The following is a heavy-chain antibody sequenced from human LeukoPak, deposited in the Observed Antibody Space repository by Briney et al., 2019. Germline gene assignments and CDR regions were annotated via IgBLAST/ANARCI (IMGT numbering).Heavy chain of an antibody. D-gene: IGHD3/OR15-3a*01. CDR3: AKTPVPRPGDWWYFDL. V-gene: IGHV3-23*01. J-gene: IGHJ2*01. Sequence: GGSLRLSCAASGFTFRNYALTWVRQAPGKGLEWLSGISGSGDRTNYADSVKGRFTISRDNFKNSLYLQMNNLRAEDTAVYYCAKTPVPRPGDWWYFDLWGRGTRVTVSS. CDR2: ISGSGDRT. CDR1: GFTFRNYA.